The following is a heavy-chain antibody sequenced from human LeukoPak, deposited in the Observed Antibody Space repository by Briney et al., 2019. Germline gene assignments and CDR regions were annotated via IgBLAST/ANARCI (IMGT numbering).Heavy chain of an antibody. CDR2: IYTSGST. D-gene: IGHD3-3*01. V-gene: IGHV4-61*02. Sequence: SQTLSLTCTVSGGSISSGSYYWSWIRQPAGKGLEWIGRIYTSGSTNYNPSLKSRVTISVDTSKNQFSLKLSSATAADTAVYYCVRTPSPPIWSGYWFYFDYWGQGTLVTVSS. CDR3: VRTPSPPIWSGYWFYFDY. CDR1: GGSISSGSYY. J-gene: IGHJ4*02.